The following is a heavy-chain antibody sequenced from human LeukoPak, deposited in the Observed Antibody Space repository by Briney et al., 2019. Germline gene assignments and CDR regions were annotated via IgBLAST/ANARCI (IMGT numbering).Heavy chain of an antibody. CDR2: ISSTTTTI. J-gene: IGHJ4*02. Sequence: GGSLRLSCAASGFPFSSYSMNWVRQAPGEGLEWVSYISSTTTTIYYADSVKGRFTISRDNAKSSLYLQMNSLTDEDTAVYYCARGWREFYFEYWGQGNLVTVSS. CDR3: ARGWREFYFEY. V-gene: IGHV3-48*02. CDR1: GFPFSSYS. D-gene: IGHD3-3*01.